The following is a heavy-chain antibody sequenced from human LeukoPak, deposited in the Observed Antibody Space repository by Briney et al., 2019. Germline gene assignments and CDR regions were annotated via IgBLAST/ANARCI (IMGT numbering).Heavy chain of an antibody. J-gene: IGHJ5*02. CDR1: GYTFTSYY. CDR2: INPSGGST. V-gene: IGHV1-46*01. CDR3: ARSLKPYCSSTSCYTPNWFDP. Sequence: ASVKVSCKASGYTFTSYYMHWVRQAPGQGLEWMGIINPSGGSTSYAQKFQGRVTMTRDTSTSTVYMELSSLRSEDTAVYYCARSLKPYCSSTSCYTPNWFDPWGQGTLVTVSS. D-gene: IGHD2-2*02.